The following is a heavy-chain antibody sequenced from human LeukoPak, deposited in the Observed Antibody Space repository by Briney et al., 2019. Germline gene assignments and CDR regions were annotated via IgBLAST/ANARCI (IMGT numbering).Heavy chain of an antibody. CDR2: VHYSGKT. CDR1: GGSIDSTSYY. CDR3: AKVRLEKYFDP. J-gene: IGHJ5*02. V-gene: IGHV4-39*07. Sequence: PSETLSLTCTVSGGSIDSTSYYWGWFRQPPGKGLEWIGNVHYSGKTNYNPSLRSRLSISIDTSNNFFSLKMNAVSAADTAIYYCAKVRLEKYFDPWGQGTLVTVSS. D-gene: IGHD2-2*01.